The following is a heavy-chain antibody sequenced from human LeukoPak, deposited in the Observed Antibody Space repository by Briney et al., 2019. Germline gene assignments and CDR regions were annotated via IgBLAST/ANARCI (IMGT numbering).Heavy chain of an antibody. Sequence: SETLSLTCPVSGGSISSSSYYWGWIRQPPGKGLEWIGSIYYSGSTYYNPSLKSRVTVSLDTSQNQFSLKLSSVTAADTAVYYCARLGGYSSPLGAWGQGTLVTVSS. CDR1: GGSISSSSYY. V-gene: IGHV4-39*07. D-gene: IGHD6-13*01. CDR3: ARLGGYSSPLGA. CDR2: IYYSGST. J-gene: IGHJ5*02.